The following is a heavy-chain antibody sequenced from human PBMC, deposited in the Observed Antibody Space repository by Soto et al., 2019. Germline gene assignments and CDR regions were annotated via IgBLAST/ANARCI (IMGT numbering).Heavy chain of an antibody. V-gene: IGHV4-31*03. CDR1: GEYIGTGGFF. J-gene: IGHJ4*02. CDR3: ASGTFTTKSFDF. Sequence: SEPLSLTCSVSGEYIGTGGFFWSWARQLPGQGLQWIGYIYYTGAAYYNPALKSRVTISLDTSANQFSLRLTSLTAADTAVYYCASGTFTTKSFDFRGQGRLVTVS. CDR2: IYYTGAA. D-gene: IGHD2-2*01.